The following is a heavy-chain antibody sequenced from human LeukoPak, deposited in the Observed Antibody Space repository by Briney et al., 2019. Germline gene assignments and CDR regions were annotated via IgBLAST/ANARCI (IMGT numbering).Heavy chain of an antibody. V-gene: IGHV4-38-2*01. D-gene: IGHD1-26*01. Sequence: SETLSLTCAVSGYSISSGYYWGWIRQPPGKGLQWIGSIHHSGSTYYNPSLKGQVTISVDTSKNQFSLKLSSVTAADTAVYYCARYSGSYFDYWGQGTLVTVSS. J-gene: IGHJ4*02. CDR2: IHHSGST. CDR1: GYSISSGYY. CDR3: ARYSGSYFDY.